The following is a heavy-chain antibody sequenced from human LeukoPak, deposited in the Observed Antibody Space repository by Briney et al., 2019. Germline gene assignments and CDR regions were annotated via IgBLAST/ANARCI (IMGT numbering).Heavy chain of an antibody. V-gene: IGHV1-46*01. CDR2: INPSGGST. D-gene: IGHD3-3*01. CDR1: GYTFTSYY. J-gene: IGHJ4*02. CDR3: ASPTYYDFWSDYYALGY. Sequence: ASVKVSCKASGYTFTSYYMHWVRQAPGQGLEWMGIINPSGGSTSYAQKFQGRVTMTRDTSTSTVYMELSSLRSEDTAVYYCASPTYYDFWSDYYALGYWGQGTLVTVSS.